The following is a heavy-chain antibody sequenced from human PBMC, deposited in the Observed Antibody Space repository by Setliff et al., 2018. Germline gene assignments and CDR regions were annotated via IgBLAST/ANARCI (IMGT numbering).Heavy chain of an antibody. D-gene: IGHD2-2*01. J-gene: IGHJ1*01. CDR2: IHTNTNSGNP. V-gene: IGHV7-4-1*02. CDR3: ARDSEERTAMPQH. CDR1: GYTFTSYI. Sequence: ASVKVSCKASGYTFTSYIIHWVRQAPGQGPEWMGWIHTNTNSGNPTYAQGFAGRIVLSLDTSGSTAYLQISNRKAEDTAVYYCARDSEERTAMPQHWGQGTLVTVSS.